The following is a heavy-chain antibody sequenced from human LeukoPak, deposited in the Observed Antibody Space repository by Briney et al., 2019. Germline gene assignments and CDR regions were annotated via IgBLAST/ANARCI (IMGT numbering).Heavy chain of an antibody. CDR1: GFTFSSYE. V-gene: IGHV3-48*03. Sequence: GGSLRLSCAASGFTFSSYEMNWVRQAPGKGLEWVSYISSSGSTMYYADSVKGRFTISRDNAKNSLYLQMNSLRAEDTAVYYCAPPTVTTGYWGQGTLVTVSS. CDR3: APPTVTTGY. J-gene: IGHJ4*02. D-gene: IGHD4-17*01. CDR2: ISSSGSTM.